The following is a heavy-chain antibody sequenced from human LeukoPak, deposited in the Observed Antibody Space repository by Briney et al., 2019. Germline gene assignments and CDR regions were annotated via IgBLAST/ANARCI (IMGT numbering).Heavy chain of an antibody. CDR3: ARDSSSGSPTWYFDL. Sequence: SETLSLTCSVSGYSISSGYYWGWIRQPPGKGLEWIGSIYHSGSTYYNPSLKSRVTISVDTSKNQFSLKLSFVTAADTAVYHCARDSSSGSPTWYFDLWGRGTLVSVSS. CDR1: GYSISSGYY. CDR2: IYHSGST. V-gene: IGHV4-38-2*02. J-gene: IGHJ2*01. D-gene: IGHD6-19*01.